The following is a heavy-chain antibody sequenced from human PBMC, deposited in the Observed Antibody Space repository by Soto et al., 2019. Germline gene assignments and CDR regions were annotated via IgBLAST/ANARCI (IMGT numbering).Heavy chain of an antibody. V-gene: IGHV1-69*01. CDR2: IIPIFGTS. Sequence: QVQLVQSGAEVKKPGSSVKVSCKACGGAFNNHAINWMRQAPGQGLEWMGGIIPIFGTSNYAQKFQGRVTITADESTRTAYMELSSLRSEDTAVYYCVRGKMREMATISRDKWFDPWGQGTLVTVSS. CDR1: GGAFNNHA. J-gene: IGHJ5*02. CDR3: VRGKMREMATISRDKWFDP. D-gene: IGHD5-12*01.